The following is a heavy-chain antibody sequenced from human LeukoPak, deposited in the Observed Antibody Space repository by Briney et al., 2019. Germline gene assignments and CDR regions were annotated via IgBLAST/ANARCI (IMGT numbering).Heavy chain of an antibody. CDR2: IKQDGSEK. J-gene: IGHJ4*02. CDR1: GFTFSSYW. Sequence: GGSLRLSCAASGFTFSSYWISSVRQAPGKGLEWVANIKQDGSEKYYVDSVKGRFTISRDNAKNSLYLQMNSLRAEDTAVYYCARDSLRVGFFYWGQGTLVTVSS. V-gene: IGHV3-7*01. D-gene: IGHD3-16*01. CDR3: ARDSLRVGFFY.